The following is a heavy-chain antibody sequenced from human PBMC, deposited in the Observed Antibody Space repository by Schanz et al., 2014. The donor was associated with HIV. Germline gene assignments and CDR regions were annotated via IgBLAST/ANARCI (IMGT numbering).Heavy chain of an antibody. CDR3: ARSYYYDGSPLPLDS. D-gene: IGHD3-22*01. V-gene: IGHV4-39*01. Sequence: QVQLQESGPGLVKPSETLSLTCNVSGGTISSSSHYWGWIRQPPGKGLEWIGSIYYSGSTYFNPSHKSRLPLPGDAPKRQFSLRLSSVTAADTAVYYCARSYYYDGSPLPLDSWGQGTLVTVSS. J-gene: IGHJ4*02. CDR1: GGTISSSSHY. CDR2: IYYSGST.